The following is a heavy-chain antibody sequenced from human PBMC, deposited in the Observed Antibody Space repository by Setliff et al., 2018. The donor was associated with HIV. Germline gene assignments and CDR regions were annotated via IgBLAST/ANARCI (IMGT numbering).Heavy chain of an antibody. CDR2: IRSKAYGGTI. V-gene: IGHV3-49*04. Sequence: LRLSCAASGFTVSSNYMTWVRQAPGKGLEWVGFIRSKAYGGTIEYAASVKGRFAISRDDSKSIAYLQMNSLKNEDTAVYYCTPTDYGGSDYWGQGTLVTVSS. CDR3: TPTDYGGSDY. J-gene: IGHJ4*02. D-gene: IGHD4-17*01. CDR1: GFTVSSNY.